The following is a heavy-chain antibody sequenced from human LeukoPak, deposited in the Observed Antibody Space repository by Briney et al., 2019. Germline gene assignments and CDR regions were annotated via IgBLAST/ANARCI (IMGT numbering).Heavy chain of an antibody. Sequence: PSETLSLTCSVSGGSIGSTAYYWGWIRQPPEKGLEWIGNIYYSGSTYYNPSLKSRITISVDTSKNQFSLNLNSVTAADTAVYYCARLGSVTIFGVVIQYYFDYWGQGTLVTVSS. J-gene: IGHJ4*02. V-gene: IGHV4-39*01. CDR1: GGSIGSTAYY. D-gene: IGHD3-3*01. CDR2: IYYSGST. CDR3: ARLGSVTIFGVVIQYYFDY.